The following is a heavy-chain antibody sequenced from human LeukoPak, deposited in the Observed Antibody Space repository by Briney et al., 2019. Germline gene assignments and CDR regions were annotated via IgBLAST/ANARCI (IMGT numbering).Heavy chain of an antibody. Sequence: GGSLRLSCAASGFTFSSYAMSWVRQAPGKGLEWVSAISGSGGSTYYADSVKGRFTISRDNSKNTLYLQMNSLRAEDTAAYYCAKDLKQWLVRGYFDYWGQGTLVTVSS. J-gene: IGHJ4*02. V-gene: IGHV3-23*01. CDR3: AKDLKQWLVRGYFDY. CDR1: GFTFSSYA. D-gene: IGHD6-19*01. CDR2: ISGSGGST.